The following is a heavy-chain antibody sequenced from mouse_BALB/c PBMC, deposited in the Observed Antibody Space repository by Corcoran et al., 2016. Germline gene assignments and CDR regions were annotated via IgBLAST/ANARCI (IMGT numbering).Heavy chain of an antibody. Sequence: QIQLVQSGPELKKPGETVKISCKASGYTFTNYGMNWVKQAPGKGLKWMGWINTYTGEPTYADDFKGRFAFSLETSASTAYLQINNLKKEDTATYFCASYYGSSWYFDVWCAGTTVTVSS. V-gene: IGHV9-3-1*01. D-gene: IGHD1-1*01. J-gene: IGHJ1*01. CDR1: GYTFTNYG. CDR2: INTYTGEP. CDR3: ASYYGSSWYFDV.